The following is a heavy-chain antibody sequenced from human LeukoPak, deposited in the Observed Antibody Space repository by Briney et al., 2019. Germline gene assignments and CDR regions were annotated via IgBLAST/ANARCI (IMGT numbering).Heavy chain of an antibody. CDR2: ISSSSSTI. CDR1: GFTFSSYS. J-gene: IGHJ4*02. D-gene: IGHD4-23*01. V-gene: IGHV3-48*01. Sequence: GGSLRLSCAASGFTFSSYSMNWVRQAPGKGLEWVSYISSSSSTIYYADFVKGRFTISRDNAKNSLYLQMNSLRAEDTAVYYCARAPYGGNSLYYFDYWGQGTLVTVSS. CDR3: ARAPYGGNSLYYFDY.